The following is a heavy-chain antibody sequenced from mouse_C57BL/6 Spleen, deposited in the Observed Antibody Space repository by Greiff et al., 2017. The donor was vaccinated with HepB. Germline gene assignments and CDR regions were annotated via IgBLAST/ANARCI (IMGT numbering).Heavy chain of an antibody. D-gene: IGHD1-1*01. Sequence: VKLQESGAELVRPGSSVKLSCKASGYTFTSYWMDWVKQRPGQGLEWIGNIYPSDSETHYNQKFKDKATLTVDKSSSTAYMQLSSLTSEDSAVYYCTTGGDYYAMDYWGQGTSVTVSS. CDR3: TTGGDYYAMDY. V-gene: IGHV1-61*01. CDR2: IYPSDSET. CDR1: GYTFTSYW. J-gene: IGHJ4*01.